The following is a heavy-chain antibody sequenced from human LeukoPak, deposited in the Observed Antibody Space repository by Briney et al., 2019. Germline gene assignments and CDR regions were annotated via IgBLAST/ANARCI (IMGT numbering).Heavy chain of an antibody. J-gene: IGHJ6*03. V-gene: IGHV3-21*01. D-gene: IGHD3-9*01. Sequence: GGSLRLSCAASGFTFSSYSMNWVRQAPGKGLEWVSSISSSSSYIYYADSVKGRFTISRDNAKNSLYLQMNSLRAEDTAVYYCARYFESYYYYYYMDVWGKGTTVTISS. CDR1: GFTFSSYS. CDR2: ISSSSSYI. CDR3: ARYFESYYYYYYMDV.